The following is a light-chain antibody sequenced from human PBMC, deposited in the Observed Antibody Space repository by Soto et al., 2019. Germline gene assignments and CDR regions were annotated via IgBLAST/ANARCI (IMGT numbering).Light chain of an antibody. CDR1: QSASRY. CDR2: DAS. J-gene: IGKJ1*01. CDR3: QQRSNWPT. Sequence: EIVLTQSPATLSSSPGERATLSCRASQSASRYLAWYQQKPGQAPRLLIYDASNRATGIPARFSGSGSGTDFTLTISSLEPEDFAVYYCQQRSNWPTFGQGTKVDIK. V-gene: IGKV3-11*01.